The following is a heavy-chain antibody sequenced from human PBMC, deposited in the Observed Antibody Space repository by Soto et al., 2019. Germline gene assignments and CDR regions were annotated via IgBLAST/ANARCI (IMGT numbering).Heavy chain of an antibody. V-gene: IGHV1-69*01. CDR2: IIPIFGTA. CDR1: GGTFSSYA. J-gene: IGHJ6*02. CDR3: ARLPDVSHYYYYGMDV. Sequence: QVQLVQSGAEVKMPGSSVKVSCKASGGTFSSYAISWVRQAPGQGLEWMGGIIPIFGTANYAQKFQGRVTITADESTSTAYMELSSLRSEDTAVYYCARLPDVSHYYYYGMDVWGQGTTVTVSS.